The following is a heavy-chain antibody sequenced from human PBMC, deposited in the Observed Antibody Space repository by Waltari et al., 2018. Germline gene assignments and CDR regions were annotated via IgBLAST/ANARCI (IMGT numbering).Heavy chain of an antibody. D-gene: IGHD3-10*01. CDR1: GFTFDDYA. CDR2: ISWNSGSI. CDR3: ARDLGYGSGSYYNSGYYYYGMDV. V-gene: IGHV3-9*01. Sequence: EVQLVESGGGLVQPGRSLRLSCAASGFTFDDYAMHWVRQAPGKGLGGVSGISWNSGSIGYADSVKGRFTISRDNAKNSLYLQMNSLRAEDTAVYYCARDLGYGSGSYYNSGYYYYGMDVWGQGTTVTVSS. J-gene: IGHJ6*02.